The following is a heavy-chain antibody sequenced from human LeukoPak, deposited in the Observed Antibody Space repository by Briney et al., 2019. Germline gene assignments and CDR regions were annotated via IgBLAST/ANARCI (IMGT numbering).Heavy chain of an antibody. D-gene: IGHD5-12*01. V-gene: IGHV1-18*01. J-gene: IGHJ4*02. Sequence: ASVKVSCKASGYTFTSYGISWVRQAPGQGLEWMGWISAYNGNTNYAQKLQGRVTMTTDTSTSTAYMELRSLKSDDTAVYYCAREEWLRKAVDYWGQGTLVTVSS. CDR2: ISAYNGNT. CDR3: AREEWLRKAVDY. CDR1: GYTFTSYG.